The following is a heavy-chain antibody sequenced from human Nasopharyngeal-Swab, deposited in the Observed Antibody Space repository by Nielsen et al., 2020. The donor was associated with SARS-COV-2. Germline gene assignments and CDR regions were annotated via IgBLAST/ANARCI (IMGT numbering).Heavy chain of an antibody. CDR2: ISAYNGNT. V-gene: IGHV1-18*01. J-gene: IGHJ5*02. CDR1: GYTFTSYG. Sequence: ASVKVSCKASGYTFTSYGISWVRQAPGQGLEWMGWISAYNGNTNYAQKPQGRVTMTTDTSTSTAYMELRSLRSDDTAVYYCARDPHIVVVPGNWFDPWGRGTLVTVPS. D-gene: IGHD2-2*01. CDR3: ARDPHIVVVPGNWFDP.